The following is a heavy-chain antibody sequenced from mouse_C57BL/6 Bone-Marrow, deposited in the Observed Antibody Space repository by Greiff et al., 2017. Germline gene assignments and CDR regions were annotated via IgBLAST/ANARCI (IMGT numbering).Heavy chain of an antibody. CDR2: IDPSDSYT. J-gene: IGHJ4*01. CDR3: AREGTYYGYAMDY. D-gene: IGHD1-1*01. CDR1: GYTFTSYW. V-gene: IGHV1-69*01. Sequence: QVQLQQPGAELVMPGASVKLSCKASGYTFTSYWMHWVKQRPGQGLEWIGEIDPSDSYTNYNQKFKGKSTLTVDKSSSTAYMQLSCLTSEDSAVYYCAREGTYYGYAMDYWGQGTSVTVSS.